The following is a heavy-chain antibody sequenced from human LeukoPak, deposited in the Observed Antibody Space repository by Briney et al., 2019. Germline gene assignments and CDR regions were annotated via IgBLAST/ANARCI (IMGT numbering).Heavy chain of an antibody. CDR3: ARDSGSMVRGVSVDY. J-gene: IGHJ4*02. CDR1: GFTFSSYW. Sequence: PGGSLRLSCAASGFTFSSYWMYWVRQAPGKGLVWVSRISSDGITTNYAGAVKGRFTMSRDGAKNTLFLQMNTLRAEDTAVYYCARDSGSMVRGVSVDYWGQGTLVTVSS. V-gene: IGHV3-74*01. CDR2: ISSDGITT. D-gene: IGHD3-10*01.